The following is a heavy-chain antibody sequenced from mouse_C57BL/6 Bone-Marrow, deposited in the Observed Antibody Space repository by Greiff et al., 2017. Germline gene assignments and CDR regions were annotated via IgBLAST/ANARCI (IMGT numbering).Heavy chain of an antibody. CDR1: GFNIKDDY. CDR2: IDPENGDT. D-gene: IGHD1-1*01. J-gene: IGHJ2*01. CDR3: TTELTTVVG. V-gene: IGHV14-4*01. Sequence: VQLQQSGAELVRPGASVTLSCTASGFNIKDDYMHWVKQRPEQGLEWIGWIDPENGDTEYASDFQGKATITADSSSNTAYLQLSSLTSEDTAVYYCTTELTTVVGGGQGTTLTVSS.